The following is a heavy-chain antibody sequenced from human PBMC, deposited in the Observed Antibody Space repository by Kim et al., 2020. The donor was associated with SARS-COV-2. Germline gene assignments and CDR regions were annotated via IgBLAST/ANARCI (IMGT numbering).Heavy chain of an antibody. CDR1: GYTFKDYA. V-gene: IGHV1-3*01. CDR3: TREISGCLFY. Sequence: ASVKVSCKASGYTFKDYAMHWVRQAPGQRLEWMGWINPGNGNTKYSQKFQDRVTITRDTSATTAYMELSSLRSEDTAVYYCTREISGCLFYWGQGTLVTVSS. CDR2: INPGNGNT. D-gene: IGHD6-19*01. J-gene: IGHJ4*02.